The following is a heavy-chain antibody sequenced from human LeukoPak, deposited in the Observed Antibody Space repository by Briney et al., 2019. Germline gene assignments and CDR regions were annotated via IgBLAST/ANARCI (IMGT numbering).Heavy chain of an antibody. V-gene: IGHV4-34*01. J-gene: IGHJ4*02. CDR2: INHSGST. Sequence: SETLSLTCAVYGGSFSGYYWSWIRQPPGKGLEWIGEINHSGSTNYNPSLKSRVTISVDTSKNQFSLKLSSVTAADTAVYYWARDPHPYSSGGENYFDYWGQGTLVTVSS. CDR3: ARDPHPYSSGGENYFDY. CDR1: GGSFSGYY. D-gene: IGHD6-19*01.